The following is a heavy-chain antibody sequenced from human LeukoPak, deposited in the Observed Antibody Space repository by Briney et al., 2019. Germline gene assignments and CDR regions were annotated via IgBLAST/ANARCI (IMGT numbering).Heavy chain of an antibody. V-gene: IGHV4-30-2*01. Sequence: SQTLSLTCTVSGGSISSGGYYWSWIRQPPGKGLEWIGYIYHSGSTYYNPSLKSRVTISVDTSKNHFSLKLSSVTAADTAVYYCARQTKGYFDWLLDYWGQGTLVTVSS. CDR2: IYHSGST. CDR3: ARQTKGYFDWLLDY. J-gene: IGHJ4*02. D-gene: IGHD3-9*01. CDR1: GGSISSGGYY.